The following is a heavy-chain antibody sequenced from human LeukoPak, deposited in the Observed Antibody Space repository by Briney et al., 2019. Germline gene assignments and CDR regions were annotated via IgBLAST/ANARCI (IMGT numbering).Heavy chain of an antibody. D-gene: IGHD5-24*01. CDR1: GYTFTSYY. V-gene: IGHV1-46*01. CDR2: INPSGGST. Sequence: ASVKVSCKASGYTFTSYYMHWVRQAPGQGLEWMGIINPSGGSTSYAQKFQGRVTMTRDTSTSTVYMELSSLRSEDTAVYYCARWGMEMATQGSENAFDIWGRGTMDTVSS. J-gene: IGHJ3*02. CDR3: ARWGMEMATQGSENAFDI.